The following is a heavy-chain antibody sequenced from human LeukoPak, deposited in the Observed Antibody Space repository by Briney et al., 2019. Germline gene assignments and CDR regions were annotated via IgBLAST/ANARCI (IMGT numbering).Heavy chain of an antibody. V-gene: IGHV4-59*01. CDR3: ARTSPATPLLRYFDWSSSPMDV. CDR2: IYYSGST. D-gene: IGHD3-9*01. CDR1: GGSISSYY. Sequence: PPETLSLTCTVSGGSISSYYWSWIRQPPGKGLEWIGYIYYSGSTNYNPSLKSRVTISVDTSKNQFSLKLSSVTAADTAVYYCARTSPATPLLRYFDWSSSPMDVWGQGTTVTVSS. J-gene: IGHJ6*02.